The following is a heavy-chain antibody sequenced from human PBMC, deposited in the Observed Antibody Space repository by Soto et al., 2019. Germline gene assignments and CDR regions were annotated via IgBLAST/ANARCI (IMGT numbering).Heavy chain of an antibody. Sequence: GGSLRLSCAASGFTFSSYGMHWVRQAPGKGLEWVAVIWEDGSNKYYADSVKGRFTISRDNSKNTLYLQMNSLRAEDTAVYYCAKRPLTAAGFDYWGQGTLVTVSS. J-gene: IGHJ4*02. D-gene: IGHD6-13*01. CDR2: IWEDGSNK. CDR1: GFTFSSYG. V-gene: IGHV3-33*06. CDR3: AKRPLTAAGFDY.